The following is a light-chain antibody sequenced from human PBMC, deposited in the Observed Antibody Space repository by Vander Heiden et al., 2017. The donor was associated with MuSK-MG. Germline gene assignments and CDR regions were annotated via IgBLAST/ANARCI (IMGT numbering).Light chain of an antibody. CDR2: AAA. V-gene: IGKV1-NL1*01. CDR1: PGISNC. Sequence: IQMTQSPSSLSGSVGDRVTIPCRAGPGISNCLAWYQQKPPYTPTLLLYAAATLESGVPSMFSGSGCGTDYTLTINSRQPEDFATYYCHQHYYILGTTFGQGTKVDIK. CDR3: HQHYYILGTT. J-gene: IGKJ1*01.